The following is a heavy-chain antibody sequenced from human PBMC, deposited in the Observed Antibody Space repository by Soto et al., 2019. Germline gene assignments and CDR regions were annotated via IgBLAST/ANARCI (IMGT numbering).Heavy chain of an antibody. V-gene: IGHV3-23*01. D-gene: IGHD3-22*01. CDR2: ISGSGGGT. J-gene: IGHJ4*02. Sequence: EVQLLESGGGLVQPGGSLRLSCAASGFTFSSYAMSWVRQAPGKGLEWVSAISGSGGGTYYADSVKGRFTISRDNSKNTLYLQMNSLRAEDTAVYYCAKDMTYYYDSSGYYLDYWGQGTLVTVSS. CDR1: GFTFSSYA. CDR3: AKDMTYYYDSSGYYLDY.